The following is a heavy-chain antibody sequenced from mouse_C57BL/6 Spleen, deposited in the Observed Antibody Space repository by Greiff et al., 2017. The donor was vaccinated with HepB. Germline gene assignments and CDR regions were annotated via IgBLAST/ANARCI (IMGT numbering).Heavy chain of an antibody. Sequence: QVQLQQSGPELVKPGASVKISCKASGYAFSSSWMNWVKQRPGKGLEWIGRIYPGDGDTNYNGKFKGKATLTADKSSSTAYMQLSSLTSEDSAVYFCARTSSWTYFDYWGQGTTLTVSS. CDR1: GYAFSSSW. CDR3: ARTSSWTYFDY. J-gene: IGHJ2*01. CDR2: IYPGDGDT. V-gene: IGHV1-82*01.